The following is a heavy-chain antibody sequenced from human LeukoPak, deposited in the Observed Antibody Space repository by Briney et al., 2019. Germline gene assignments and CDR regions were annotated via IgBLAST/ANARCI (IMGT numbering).Heavy chain of an antibody. D-gene: IGHD3-9*01. J-gene: IGHJ4*02. V-gene: IGHV4-34*01. CDR3: ARGPVLRYLDWLPTIPDRFDY. CDR1: GGSFSGYY. CDR2: INHSGST. Sequence: SETLSLTCAVYGGSFSGYYWSWIRQPPGKGLEWIGEINHSGSTNYNPSLKGRVTISVDTSKNQFSLKLSSVTAADTAVYYCARGPVLRYLDWLPTIPDRFDYWGQGTLVTVSS.